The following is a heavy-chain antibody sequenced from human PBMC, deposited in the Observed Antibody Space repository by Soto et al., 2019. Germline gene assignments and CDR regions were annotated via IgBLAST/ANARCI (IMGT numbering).Heavy chain of an antibody. CDR2: IYYSGST. CDR3: AREGGTVTTGVDPYYFDY. CDR1: GGSISSGGYY. V-gene: IGHV4-31*03. Sequence: QVQLQESGPGLVKPSQTLSLTCTVSGGSISSGGYYWSWIRQHPGKGLEWIGYIYYSGSTYYTPALTSRVTISVDTSKNQFSLKLSSVTAADTAVYYCAREGGTVTTGVDPYYFDYWGQGTLVTVSS. D-gene: IGHD4-17*01. J-gene: IGHJ4*02.